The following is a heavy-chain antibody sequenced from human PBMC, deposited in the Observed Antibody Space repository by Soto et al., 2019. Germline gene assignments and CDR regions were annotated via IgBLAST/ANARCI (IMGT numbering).Heavy chain of an antibody. Sequence: GGSLRLSCAASGFTFSSYWMHWVRQAPGKGLVWVSRINSDGSSTSYADSVKGRFTISRDNAKNTLYLQMNSLRAEDTAVYYCARVTMVRGNPFDYWGQGTLVTVSS. D-gene: IGHD3-10*01. V-gene: IGHV3-74*01. J-gene: IGHJ4*02. CDR3: ARVTMVRGNPFDY. CDR2: INSDGSST. CDR1: GFTFSSYW.